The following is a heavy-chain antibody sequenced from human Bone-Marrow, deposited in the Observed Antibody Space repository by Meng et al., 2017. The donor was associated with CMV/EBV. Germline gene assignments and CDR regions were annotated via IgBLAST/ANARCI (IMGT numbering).Heavy chain of an antibody. J-gene: IGHJ4*02. CDR2: ISTSSRTI. CDR3: ARSPHDYGDDAIDY. Sequence: GGSLRLSCAASGFTFSSNTMNWVRQAPGKGLEWLSYISTSSRTIYYADSVRGRFTVSRDNAKNSLYLQMNSLRAEDTAVYYCARSPHDYGDDAIDYWGQGTLVTVSS. D-gene: IGHD4-17*01. V-gene: IGHV3-48*04. CDR1: GFTFSSNT.